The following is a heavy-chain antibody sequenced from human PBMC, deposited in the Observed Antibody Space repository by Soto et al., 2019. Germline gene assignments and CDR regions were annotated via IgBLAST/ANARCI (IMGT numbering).Heavy chain of an antibody. Sequence: QVQLVESGGGVVQPGRSLRLSCAAAGFTFSDYGMHWVRQAPGKGLEWVALIWYEGSNKYYADSVKGRFTISRDNYKNTLYLQMNSLRAEDTAVYYCARDSYPQLLSRYNWFHPWVQGTLVTVSS. CDR1: GFTFSDYG. D-gene: IGHD2-2*01. V-gene: IGHV3-33*01. CDR2: IWYEGSNK. CDR3: ARDSYPQLLSRYNWFHP. J-gene: IGHJ5*02.